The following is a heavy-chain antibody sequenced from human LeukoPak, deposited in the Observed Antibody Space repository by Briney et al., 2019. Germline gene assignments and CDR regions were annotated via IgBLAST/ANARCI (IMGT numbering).Heavy chain of an antibody. D-gene: IGHD3-22*01. CDR2: INPNSGGT. V-gene: IGHV1-2*02. CDR1: GYTFTGYY. J-gene: IGHJ4*02. CDR3: PRGMYYDSSGYRRG. Sequence: ASVKVSCKASGYTFTGYYMHWVRQAPGQGLEWMGWINPNSGGTNYAQKFQGRVTMTRDTSISTAYMELSRMRSDDTAVYSCPRGMYYDSSGYRRGWGQGTLVTVSS.